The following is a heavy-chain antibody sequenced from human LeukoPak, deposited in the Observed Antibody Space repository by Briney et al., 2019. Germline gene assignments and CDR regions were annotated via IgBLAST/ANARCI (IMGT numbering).Heavy chain of an antibody. CDR3: ARLTGPVGAPYYFDY. Sequence: PGGSLRLSCAASGFTVSSNYMSWVRQAPGKGLEWVSVIYSGGSTYYADSVKGRFTISRHSSKNTLYLQMNSLRAEDTAVYYCARLTGPVGAPYYFDYWGQGTLVTVSS. V-gene: IGHV3-53*04. D-gene: IGHD1-26*01. CDR2: IYSGGST. J-gene: IGHJ4*02. CDR1: GFTVSSNY.